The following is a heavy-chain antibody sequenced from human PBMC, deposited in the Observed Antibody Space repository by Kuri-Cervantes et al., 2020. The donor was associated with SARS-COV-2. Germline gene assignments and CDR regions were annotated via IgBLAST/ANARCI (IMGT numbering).Heavy chain of an antibody. CDR2: INPSGGST. Sequence: ASVKVSCKAPGYTFTSYYMHRVRQAPGQGLEWMGIINPSGGSTSYAQKSQGRVTMTRDTSTSTVYMELSSLRSEDTAVYYCARAQLVYTFFDYWGQGTLVTVSS. D-gene: IGHD6-13*01. CDR1: GYTFTSYY. CDR3: ARAQLVYTFFDY. V-gene: IGHV1-46*03. J-gene: IGHJ4*02.